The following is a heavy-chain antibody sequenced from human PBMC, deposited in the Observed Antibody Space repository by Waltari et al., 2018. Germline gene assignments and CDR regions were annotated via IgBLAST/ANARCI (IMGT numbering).Heavy chain of an antibody. CDR2: IYSGGAT. J-gene: IGHJ6*02. CDR1: GLTVSNNY. Sequence: EVQLVESGGGLIQPGGSLRLSCAASGLTVSNNYMSWVRQAPGKGLEWVSVIYSGGATYYADSVKGRFTISRDNSKNTLYIQMNSLRADDTGVYYCARDRGNGMDVWGQGTTVTVSS. V-gene: IGHV3-53*01. CDR3: ARDRGNGMDV.